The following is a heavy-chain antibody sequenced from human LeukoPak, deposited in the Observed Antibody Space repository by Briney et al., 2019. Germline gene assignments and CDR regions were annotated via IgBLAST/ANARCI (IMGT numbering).Heavy chain of an antibody. V-gene: IGHV4-34*01. D-gene: IGHD3-3*01. CDR1: GGSFSGYY. CDR3: ARGGWLLFGD. Sequence: PSETLSLTCAVYGGSFSGYYWSWIRQPPGKGLEWIGEINHSGSTNYNPSLKSRVTISVDTSKNQFSLKLSSVTAADTAVYYCARGGWLLFGDWGQGTLVTVSS. CDR2: INHSGST. J-gene: IGHJ4*02.